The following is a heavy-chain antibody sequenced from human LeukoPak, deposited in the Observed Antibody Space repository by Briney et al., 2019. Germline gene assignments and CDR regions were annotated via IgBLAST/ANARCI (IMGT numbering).Heavy chain of an antibody. V-gene: IGHV1-3*01. CDR1: GYTFTSYA. D-gene: IGHD5-18*01. J-gene: IGHJ4*02. CDR3: ARERNSYETYYFDY. CDR2: INAGNGNT. Sequence: ASVKVSCKASGYTFTSYAMHWVRQAPGQRLEWMGWINAGNGNTKYSQKFQGRVTITRDTSASTAYMELSSLRSEDTAVYYCARERNSYETYYFDYWGQGTLVTVSS.